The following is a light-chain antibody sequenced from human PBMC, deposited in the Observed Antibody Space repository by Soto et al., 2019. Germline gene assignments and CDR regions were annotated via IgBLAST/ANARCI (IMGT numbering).Light chain of an antibody. CDR2: DAS. Sequence: EMVFTQSPATLSLSPGERATLSCRASQSVSSYLAWYQQKPGQAPRLLIYDASNRATGIPARFSGSGSGTDFTLTISSLEPEDFAVYYCQQRSNGPPITFGQGTRLENK. CDR3: QQRSNGPPIT. CDR1: QSVSSY. V-gene: IGKV3-11*01. J-gene: IGKJ5*01.